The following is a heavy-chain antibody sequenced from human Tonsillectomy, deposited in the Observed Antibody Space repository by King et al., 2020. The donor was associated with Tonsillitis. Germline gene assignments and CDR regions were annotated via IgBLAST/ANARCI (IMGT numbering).Heavy chain of an antibody. Sequence: LQLQESGPGLVKPSETLSLTCTVSGDSISRNSYYWGWIRQPPGKGLEWIASIYFSGYTYYNPSLKSRVTISVDTSKSQFSLKLSSVTAADTAVYYCARAVGYGPLYYFDYWGQGALVTVSS. CDR3: ARAVGYGPLYYFDY. V-gene: IGHV4-39*01. D-gene: IGHD5-18*01. CDR1: GDSISRNSYY. CDR2: IYFSGYT. J-gene: IGHJ4*02.